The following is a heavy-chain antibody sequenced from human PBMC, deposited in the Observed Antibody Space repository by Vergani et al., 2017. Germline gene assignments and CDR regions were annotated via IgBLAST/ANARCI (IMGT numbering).Heavy chain of an antibody. CDR3: ARDSTPYITGTHSTGYYGMDV. V-gene: IGHV3-23*01. Sequence: EVQLLESGGGLVQPGGSLRLSCAASGFTFSSYAMSWVRQAPGKGLEWVSAISGSGGSTDYADSVKGRFTISRDNSKNTLYLQMNSLRAEDTAVYYCARDSTPYITGTHSTGYYGMDVWGQGTTVTVSS. CDR1: GFTFSSYA. D-gene: IGHD1-20*01. J-gene: IGHJ6*02. CDR2: ISGSGGST.